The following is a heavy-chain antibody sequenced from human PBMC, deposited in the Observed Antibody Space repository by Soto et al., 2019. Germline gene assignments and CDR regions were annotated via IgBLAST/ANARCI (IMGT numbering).Heavy chain of an antibody. Sequence: ASVKVSCKASGYTSTSYDINWVRQATGQGLEWMGWMNPNSGNTGYAQKFQGRVTMTRNTSISTAYMELSSLRSEDTAVYYCARTYYDFWSGYYRVGSRFDPWGQGTLVTVSS. CDR1: GYTSTSYD. V-gene: IGHV1-8*01. J-gene: IGHJ5*02. CDR3: ARTYYDFWSGYYRVGSRFDP. CDR2: MNPNSGNT. D-gene: IGHD3-3*01.